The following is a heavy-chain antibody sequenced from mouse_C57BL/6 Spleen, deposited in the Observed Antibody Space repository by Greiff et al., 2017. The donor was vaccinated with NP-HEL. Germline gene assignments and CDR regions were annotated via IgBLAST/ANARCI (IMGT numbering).Heavy chain of an antibody. CDR2: INPNNGGT. Sequence: VQLKESGPELVKPGASVKIPCKASGYTFTDYNMDWVKQSHGKSLEWIGDINPNNGGTIYNQKFKGKATLTVDKSSSTAYMELRSLTSEDTAVYYCARRYGSSYAMDYWGQGTSVTVSS. CDR3: ARRYGSSYAMDY. CDR1: GYTFTDYN. V-gene: IGHV1-18*01. J-gene: IGHJ4*01. D-gene: IGHD1-1*01.